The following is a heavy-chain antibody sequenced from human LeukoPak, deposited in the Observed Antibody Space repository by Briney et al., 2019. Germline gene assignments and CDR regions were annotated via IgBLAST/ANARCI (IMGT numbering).Heavy chain of an antibody. CDR1: GFTFSTSP. V-gene: IGHV3-23*01. CDR3: ASGRLLVKGSGCWAGDY. J-gene: IGHJ4*02. Sequence: GGSLRLSCAASGFTFSTSPMSWVRQAPGKGLEWVSTISGSGGGTYSADSVKGRFTISRDNAKNSLYLQMNSLRAEDTAVYYCASGRLLVKGSGCWAGDYWGQGTLVTVSS. D-gene: IGHD3-22*01. CDR2: ISGSGGGT.